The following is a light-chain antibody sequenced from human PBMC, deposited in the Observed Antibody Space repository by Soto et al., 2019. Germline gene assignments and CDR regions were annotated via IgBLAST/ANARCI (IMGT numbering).Light chain of an antibody. CDR1: QSLTWNY. Sequence: EVVLTQSPGTLSLSPGDRATLYCRASQSLTWNYLAWYQSKPGQPPRLLVYGVSARATGVPDSVSGSGSWTDFTLTISSLESEDFAVDYYQQYDVPLFTFGQGNKLVSK. CDR2: GVS. J-gene: IGKJ2*01. V-gene: IGKV3-20*01. CDR3: QQYDVPLFT.